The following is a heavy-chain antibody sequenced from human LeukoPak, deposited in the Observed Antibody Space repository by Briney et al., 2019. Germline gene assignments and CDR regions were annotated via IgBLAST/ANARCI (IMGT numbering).Heavy chain of an antibody. CDR1: GYTFTSYE. J-gene: IGHJ4*02. V-gene: IGHV1-8*01. CDR3: ASPGNHYDPNGYYPFED. D-gene: IGHD3-22*01. Sequence: GASVKVSCKASGYTFTSYEINWVRQATGQGLEWIGWMNPNSGNTGYAQKFQGRVTMTRATSINTAYMELSSLRSEDTAVYYCASPGNHYDPNGYYPFEDWGQGTLVTVSS. CDR2: MNPNSGNT.